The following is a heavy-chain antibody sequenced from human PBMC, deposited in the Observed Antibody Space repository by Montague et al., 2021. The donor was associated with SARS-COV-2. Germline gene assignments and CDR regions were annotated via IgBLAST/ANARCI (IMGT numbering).Heavy chain of an antibody. D-gene: IGHD3-3*01. Sequence: SLRLSCSASGFTFSSYGMHWVRQAPGKGLEWVAVIWYDGSNKYYXDSVKGRFTISRDNSKNTLYLQMNSLRAEDTAAYYCARDPHDFWSGYYKGNDAFDIWGQGTMVTVSS. CDR3: ARDPHDFWSGYYKGNDAFDI. CDR2: IWYDGSNK. J-gene: IGHJ3*02. CDR1: GFTFSSYG. V-gene: IGHV3-33*01.